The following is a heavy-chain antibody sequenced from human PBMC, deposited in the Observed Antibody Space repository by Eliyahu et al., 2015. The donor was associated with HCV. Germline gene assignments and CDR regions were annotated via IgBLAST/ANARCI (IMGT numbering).Heavy chain of an antibody. Sequence: QVQLEQSGAEVKKPGSSVRLSCKASGGTFXSYAINWVRQVPGQGLEWMGGHIPMFGAPKYAQKFQGRVTITADESTRVSYMDLSGLTSEDTAVYYCARSVSPLGTCTGFDCLRNFLDSWGQGTRITVS. V-gene: IGHV1-69*01. CDR1: GGTFXSYA. CDR2: HIPMFGAP. J-gene: IGHJ4*02. CDR3: ARSVSPLGTCTGFDCLRNFLDS. D-gene: IGHD2-8*02.